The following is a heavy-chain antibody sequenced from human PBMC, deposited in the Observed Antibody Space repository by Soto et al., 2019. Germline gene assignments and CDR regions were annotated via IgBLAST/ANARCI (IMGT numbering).Heavy chain of an antibody. V-gene: IGHV3-73*02. D-gene: IGHD5-18*01. CDR1: GFTFSDSA. CDR2: IRNKTNNYAT. Sequence: EVPLVESGGGLVQPGGSLKLSCAASGFTFSDSAMHWVRQASGKGLEWVGRIRNKTNNYATAYIASVKGRFTISRDDSKNTVYLQMNSLKIDDTAVYFCTSRRDWTAVDPLDYWGLGTLVTVSS. CDR3: TSRRDWTAVDPLDY. J-gene: IGHJ4*02.